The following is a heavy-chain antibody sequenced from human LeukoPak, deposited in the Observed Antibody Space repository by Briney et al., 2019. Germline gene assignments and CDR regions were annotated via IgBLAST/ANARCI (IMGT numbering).Heavy chain of an antibody. CDR1: GFTFSDYY. CDR3: ARALYSSSCYDVGGFDP. D-gene: IGHD6-13*01. Sequence: PGGSLRLSCAASGFTFSDYYMSWIRQAPGKGLEWVSYISSSGSTIHYADSVKGRFTISRDNAKNSLYLQMNSLRAEDTAVYYCARALYSSSCYDVGGFDPWGQGTLVTVSS. V-gene: IGHV3-11*04. CDR2: ISSSGSTI. J-gene: IGHJ5*02.